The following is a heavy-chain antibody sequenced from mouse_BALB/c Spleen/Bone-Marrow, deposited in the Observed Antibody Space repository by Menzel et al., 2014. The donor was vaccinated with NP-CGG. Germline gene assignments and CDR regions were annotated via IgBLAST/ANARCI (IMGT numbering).Heavy chain of an antibody. D-gene: IGHD1-1*01. CDR1: GYSFTGYT. CDR3: ARFYYGSNYAMDY. Sequence: VQLQQSGPELVKPGASMKISCEASGYSFTGYTMNWVKQSHGKNLEWIGLTNPYNGVINYNQQFKGKATFTVDKSSSTAYMELRSLTSEGSAVYYCARFYYGSNYAMDYWGQGTSVTVSS. J-gene: IGHJ4*01. V-gene: IGHV1-31*01. CDR2: TNPYNGVI.